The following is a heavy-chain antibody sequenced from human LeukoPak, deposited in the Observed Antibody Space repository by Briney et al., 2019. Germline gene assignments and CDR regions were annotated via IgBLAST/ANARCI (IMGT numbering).Heavy chain of an antibody. CDR3: ATLMAHLDY. D-gene: IGHD2-8*01. Sequence: ASVKVSCKAFGYTFTDYHMHWVRQAPGQGLEWVGWINPNSGDTNYAQKFQGRVTMTRDTTISTACMELSRLRSDDTAVFYCATLMAHLDYWGQGTLVTVSS. V-gene: IGHV1-2*02. CDR1: GYTFTDYH. CDR2: INPNSGDT. J-gene: IGHJ4*02.